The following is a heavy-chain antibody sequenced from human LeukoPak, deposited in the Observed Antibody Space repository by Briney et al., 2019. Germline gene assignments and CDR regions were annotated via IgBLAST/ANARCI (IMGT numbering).Heavy chain of an antibody. V-gene: IGHV4-4*02. D-gene: IGHD5-18*01. CDR3: AGTAMVNNWFDP. J-gene: IGHJ5*02. Sequence: SETLSLTCAVSGGSISSSNWWSWVRQPPGKGLEWIGEIYHSGSTNYNPSLKSRVSISVDTFKNQFSLRLSSVTAADTAVYYCAGTAMVNNWFDPWGQGTLVTVSS. CDR1: GGSISSSNW. CDR2: IYHSGST.